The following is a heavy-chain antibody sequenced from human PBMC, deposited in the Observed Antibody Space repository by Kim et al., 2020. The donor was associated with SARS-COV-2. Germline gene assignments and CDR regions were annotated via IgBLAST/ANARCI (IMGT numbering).Heavy chain of an antibody. CDR2: IYPGDSDT. CDR1: GYSFTSYW. V-gene: IGHV5-51*01. D-gene: IGHD6-13*01. J-gene: IGHJ6*03. Sequence: GESLKISCKGSGYSFTSYWIGWVRQMPGKGLEWMGIIYPGDSDTRYSPSFQGQVTISADKSISTAYLQWSSLKASDTAMYYCARTIAAARYYYYYMDVWGKGTTVTVSS. CDR3: ARTIAAARYYYYYMDV.